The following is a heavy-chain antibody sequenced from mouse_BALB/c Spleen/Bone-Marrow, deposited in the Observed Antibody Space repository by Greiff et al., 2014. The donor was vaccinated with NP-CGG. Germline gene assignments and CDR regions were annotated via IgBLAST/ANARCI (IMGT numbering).Heavy chain of an antibody. CDR3: ARSGLRRPAMDY. V-gene: IGHV2-9*02. Sequence: VQLVESGPGLVAPSQSLSITCTVSGFSFTSYGVHWVRQPPGKGLEWLGVICAGGSTNYNSALMSRLSISKDNSKSQVFLKMNSLQIDDTAMYYCARSGLRRPAMDYWGQGTSVTVSS. J-gene: IGHJ4*01. CDR2: ICAGGST. CDR1: GFSFTSYG. D-gene: IGHD2-4*01.